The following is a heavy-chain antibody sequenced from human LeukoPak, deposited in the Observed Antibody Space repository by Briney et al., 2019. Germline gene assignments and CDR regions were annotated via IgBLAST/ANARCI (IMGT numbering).Heavy chain of an antibody. V-gene: IGHV3-30-3*01. CDR1: GFTFSSYA. J-gene: IGHJ4*02. CDR2: ISYDGSKK. CDR3: ARDLSYYDSSGYYY. D-gene: IGHD3-22*01. Sequence: GGSLRLSCAASGFTFSSYAMHWVRQAPGKGLEWVAVISYDGSKKYYADSVKGRFTISRDNSKNTLYLQMNSLRAEDTAVYYCARDLSYYDSSGYYYWGQGTLVTVSS.